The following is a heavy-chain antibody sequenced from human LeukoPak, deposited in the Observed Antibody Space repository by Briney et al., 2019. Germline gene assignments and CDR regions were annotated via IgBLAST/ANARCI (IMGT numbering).Heavy chain of an antibody. Sequence: PGGSLRLSCAASGFTFSSYAMHWVRQAPGKGLEWGAVISYDGRKEFHANSVNGRFTISRDNSQHTLYLQMNSLSVEDTAVYYCVRERGNWGLDEWGQGTLVSVSS. J-gene: IGHJ4*02. V-gene: IGHV3-30*04. CDR2: ISYDGRKE. CDR3: VRERGNWGLDE. D-gene: IGHD7-27*01. CDR1: GFTFSSYA.